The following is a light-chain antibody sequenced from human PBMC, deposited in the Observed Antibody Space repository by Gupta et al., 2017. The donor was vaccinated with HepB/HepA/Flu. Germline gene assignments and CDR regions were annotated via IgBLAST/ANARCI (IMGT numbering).Light chain of an antibody. CDR1: QSVSGN. Sequence: EIVMTQSPATLSVSPGEKATLSSRASQSVSGNLAWYQQKPGQAPRLLIYGASTRATGIPARFSGSGSGTEFTFTISSLQSEDFAVYYCQQYNNWPPWTFGQGTKVEIK. CDR3: QQYNNWPPWT. V-gene: IGKV3-15*01. CDR2: GAS. J-gene: IGKJ1*01.